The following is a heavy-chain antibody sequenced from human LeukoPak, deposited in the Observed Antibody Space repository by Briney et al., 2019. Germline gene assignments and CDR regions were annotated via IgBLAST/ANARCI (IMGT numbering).Heavy chain of an antibody. Sequence: QAGGSLRLSCAASGFTFSIYGMHWVRQAPGKGLEWMAFISYDSTNKYYAGSVKGRLTISRDNSKDTLYLQMDSLRAEDTAVYYCAKSLLQWDAFDLWGQGTVVTVSS. CDR3: AKSLLQWDAFDL. CDR2: ISYDSTNK. CDR1: GFTFSIYG. V-gene: IGHV3-30*18. D-gene: IGHD6-19*01. J-gene: IGHJ3*01.